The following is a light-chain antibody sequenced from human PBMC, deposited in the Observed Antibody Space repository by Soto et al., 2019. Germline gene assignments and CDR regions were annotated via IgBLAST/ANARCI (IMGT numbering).Light chain of an antibody. CDR2: VAS. CDR1: QSVSSN. J-gene: IGKJ2*01. V-gene: IGKV3-15*01. Sequence: EIAMTQSPATLSVSPGQRATLSFRASQSVSSNLPWYQQKPGQAPRLLIYVASTKATGIPARFSGSGSGTEFAFAFSCLQSEDFVVYYCQQYNNFFTFGQRTKLDIK. CDR3: QQYNNFFT.